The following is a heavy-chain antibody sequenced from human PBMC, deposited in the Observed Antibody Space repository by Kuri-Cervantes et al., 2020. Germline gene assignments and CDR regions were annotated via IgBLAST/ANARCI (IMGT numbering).Heavy chain of an antibody. J-gene: IGHJ4*02. CDR2: IWYDGSNK. Sequence: GESLKISCAASGFTFSSYGMHWVRQAPGKGLEWVAVIWYDGSNKYYADSVKGRFTISRDNAKNSLYLQMNSLRAEDTAVYYCARGGRGEDYFDYWGQGTLVTVSS. V-gene: IGHV3-33*01. CDR3: ARGGRGEDYFDY. D-gene: IGHD3-10*01. CDR1: GFTFSSYG.